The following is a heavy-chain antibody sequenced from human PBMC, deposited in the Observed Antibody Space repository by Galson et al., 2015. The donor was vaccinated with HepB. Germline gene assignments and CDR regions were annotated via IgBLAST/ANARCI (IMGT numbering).Heavy chain of an antibody. J-gene: IGHJ4*02. CDR3: ARARYSDSPPEY. CDR2: TYYRSKWYN. D-gene: IGHD3-16*02. CDR1: GDSVSSNSAA. Sequence: CAISGDSVSSNSAAWNWIRQSSSRGLEWLGRTYYRSKWYNDYAISVKSRITINPDTSKNQFSPKLTSVTAADTAVYYCARARYSDSPPEYWGQGTLVTVSS. V-gene: IGHV6-1*01.